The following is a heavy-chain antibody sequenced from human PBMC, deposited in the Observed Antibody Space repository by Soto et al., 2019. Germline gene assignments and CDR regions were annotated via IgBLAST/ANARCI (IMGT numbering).Heavy chain of an antibody. Sequence: QVQLQESGPRLVKPSQTLSLTCTVSGGSISSGGYYWSWIRQHPGKGLEWIGYIYYSGSTYYNPSLKNRVTISVDTSKNQFSLKLSSVTAADTAVYYCAASCVGCGGFNYYGMDVWGQGTTVTVSS. J-gene: IGHJ6*02. D-gene: IGHD2-21*01. CDR2: IYYSGST. V-gene: IGHV4-31*03. CDR3: AASCVGCGGFNYYGMDV. CDR1: GGSISSGGYY.